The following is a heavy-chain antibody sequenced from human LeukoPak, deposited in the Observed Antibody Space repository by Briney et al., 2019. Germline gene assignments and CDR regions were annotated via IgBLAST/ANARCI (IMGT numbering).Heavy chain of an antibody. V-gene: IGHV4-59*01. D-gene: IGHD3-22*01. CDR2: IYYSGST. J-gene: IGHJ4*02. CDR3: ARVYYYDSSGYDY. CDR1: GGSISSYY. Sequence: SETLSLTCTVSGGSISSYYWSWIRQPPGKGLEWIGYIYYSGSTNYNPSLKSRVTISVDTSKNQFSLKLSSVTAADTAVYYCARVYYYDSSGYDYWGQGTLVTVSS.